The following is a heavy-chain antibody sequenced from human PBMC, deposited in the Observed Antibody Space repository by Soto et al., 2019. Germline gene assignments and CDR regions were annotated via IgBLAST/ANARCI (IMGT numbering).Heavy chain of an antibody. CDR2: INSDGSST. CDR3: ARGGRQPPWWYFDY. V-gene: IGHV3-74*01. D-gene: IGHD2-8*02. J-gene: IGHJ4*02. Sequence: EVQLVESGGGLVQPGGSLRLSCAASGFTFSSYWMHWVRQAPGKGLVWVSRINSDGSSTSYADSVKGRFTISRDNAKNTLYLQMNSLRAEDTAVYYCARGGRQPPWWYFDYWGQGTLVTVSS. CDR1: GFTFSSYW.